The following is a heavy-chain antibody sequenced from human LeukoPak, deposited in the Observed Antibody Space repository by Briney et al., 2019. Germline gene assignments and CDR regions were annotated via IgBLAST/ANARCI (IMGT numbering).Heavy chain of an antibody. CDR2: IYYSGST. CDR1: GVSISSGGYY. V-gene: IGHV4-31*03. D-gene: IGHD6-6*01. J-gene: IGHJ4*02. Sequence: PSQTLSLTCTVSGVSISSGGYYWSWLRQHPGKGLEWIGYIYYSGSTYYNPSLKSRVTISVDTSKNQFSLKLSSVTAADTAVYYCARTGSIAARPSPVSYGGTDYFDYWGQGTLVTVSS. CDR3: ARTGSIAARPSPVSYGGTDYFDY.